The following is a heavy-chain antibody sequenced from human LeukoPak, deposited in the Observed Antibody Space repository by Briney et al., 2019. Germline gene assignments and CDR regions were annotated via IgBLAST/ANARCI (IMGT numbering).Heavy chain of an antibody. D-gene: IGHD3-10*01. CDR2: IYYSGST. V-gene: IGHV4-59*12. CDR1: GGSISSYY. J-gene: IGHJ4*02. CDR3: ARGARMYYYGSGSLVY. Sequence: SETLSLTCTVSGGSISSYYWSWIRQPPGRGLEWIGYIYYSGSTNYNPSLKSRVTISVDTSKNQFSLKLSSVTAADTAVYYCARGARMYYYGSGSLVYWGQGTLVTVSS.